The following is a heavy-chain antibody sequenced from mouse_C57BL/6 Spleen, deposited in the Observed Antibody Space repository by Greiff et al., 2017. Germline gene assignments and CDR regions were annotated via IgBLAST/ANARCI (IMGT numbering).Heavy chain of an antibody. J-gene: IGHJ1*03. Sequence: EVKLVESERGLVQPGSSMKLSCTASGFTFSDYYMAWVRQVPEKGLEWVANINYDGSSTYYLDSLKSRFIISRDNAKNILYLQMSSLKSEDTATYYCATCGSSPHWYFDVWGTGTTVTVSS. V-gene: IGHV5-16*01. CDR2: INYDGSST. CDR3: ATCGSSPHWYFDV. D-gene: IGHD1-1*01. CDR1: GFTFSDYY.